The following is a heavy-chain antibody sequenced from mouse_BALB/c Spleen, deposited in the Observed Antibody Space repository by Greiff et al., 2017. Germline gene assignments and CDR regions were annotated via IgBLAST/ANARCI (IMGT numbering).Heavy chain of an antibody. CDR3: ARPGRYAMDY. Sequence: EVKLVESGGGLVQPGGSRKLSCAASGFTFSSFGMHWVRQAPEKGLEWVAYISSGSSTIYYADTVKGRFTISRDNPKNTLFLQMSSLRSEDTAMYYCARPGRYAMDYWGQGTSVTVSS. V-gene: IGHV5-17*02. D-gene: IGHD3-1*01. J-gene: IGHJ4*01. CDR2: ISSGSSTI. CDR1: GFTFSSFG.